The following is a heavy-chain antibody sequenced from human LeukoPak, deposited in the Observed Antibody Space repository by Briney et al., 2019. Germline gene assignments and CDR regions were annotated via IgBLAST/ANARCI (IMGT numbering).Heavy chain of an antibody. CDR2: ISSSSSYI. CDR3: AKEYSSSSHFDY. V-gene: IGHV3-21*01. CDR1: GFTFSSYS. J-gene: IGHJ4*02. D-gene: IGHD6-6*01. Sequence: PGGSLRLSCAASGFTFSSYSMNWVRQAPGKGLEWVSSISSSSSYIYYADSVKGRFTISRDNAKNSLHLQMNSLRAEDTAVYYCAKEYSSSSHFDYWGQGTLVTVSS.